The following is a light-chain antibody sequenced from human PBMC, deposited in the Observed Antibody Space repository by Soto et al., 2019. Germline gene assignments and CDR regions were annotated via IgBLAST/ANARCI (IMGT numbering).Light chain of an antibody. CDR1: QNIVDW. Sequence: DVQMTQSPSTLSASVGDRVTITCRASQNIVDWLAWFQQKPGRAPKLLIYKASNLESGVPSTFSGSASGTEFTITISSLQPADFATYYCQQYYDYSWTFGQGTKVDIK. V-gene: IGKV1-5*03. CDR3: QQYYDYSWT. CDR2: KAS. J-gene: IGKJ1*01.